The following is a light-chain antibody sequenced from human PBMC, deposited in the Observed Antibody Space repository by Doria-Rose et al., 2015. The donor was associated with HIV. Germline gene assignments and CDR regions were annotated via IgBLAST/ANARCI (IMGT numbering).Light chain of an antibody. V-gene: IGLV2-14*01. CDR1: TSDVGGYDY. CDR3: SSYTSSSTWV. Sequence: ISCTGTTSDVGGYDYLSWYQHHPGKAPKLMIYQVSNRPSGVSNRFSGSKSGNTASLTISGLQAEDEADYYSSSYTSSSTWVFGGGTKLTIL. CDR2: QVS. J-gene: IGLJ3*02.